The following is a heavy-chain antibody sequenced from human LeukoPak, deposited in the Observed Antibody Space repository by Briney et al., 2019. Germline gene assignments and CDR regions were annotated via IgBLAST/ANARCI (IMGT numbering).Heavy chain of an antibody. J-gene: IGHJ3*02. V-gene: IGHV4-34*01. CDR3: ARPQHDAFDI. Sequence: SETLSLTCAVYGGSFSGYYWGWIRQSPTKGLEWIGEINHSGGTNYNPSLKSRVTILIDTSKNQFSLKLSSVTAADTAVYYCARPQHDAFDIWGQGTMVTVSS. CDR2: INHSGGT. CDR1: GGSFSGYY. D-gene: IGHD1-1*01.